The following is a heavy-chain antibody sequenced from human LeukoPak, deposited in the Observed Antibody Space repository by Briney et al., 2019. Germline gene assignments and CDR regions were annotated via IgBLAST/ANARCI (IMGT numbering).Heavy chain of an antibody. V-gene: IGHV3-74*01. CDR1: GFTFSSYW. D-gene: IGHD6-13*01. J-gene: IGHJ3*02. Sequence: QPGGSLRLSCAASGFTFSSYWMHWVRQAPGKGLVWVSRIGSDGSSTNYADSVKGRFTISRDNAKNTLYLQMNSLRAEDTAVYYCAIGHSSSWYYAFHIWGQGTMVTVSS. CDR3: AIGHSSSWYYAFHI. CDR2: IGSDGSST.